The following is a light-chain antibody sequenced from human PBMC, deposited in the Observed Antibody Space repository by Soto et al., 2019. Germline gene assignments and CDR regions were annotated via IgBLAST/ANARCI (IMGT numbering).Light chain of an antibody. CDR3: QWRSDWPPRLT. V-gene: IGKV3-11*01. Sequence: EVVLTQSPATLSLSPGERATLSCRASESIGNYLAWYQQKLGQAPKLLIYDASHRAIGIPGRFSGDGSGTDFTLTISSGEPEDFAVYYCQWRSDWPPRLTFGGGTKVVIK. CDR1: ESIGNY. CDR2: DAS. J-gene: IGKJ4*02.